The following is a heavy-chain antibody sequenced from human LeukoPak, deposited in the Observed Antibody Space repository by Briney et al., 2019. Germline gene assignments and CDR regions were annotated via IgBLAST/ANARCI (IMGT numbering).Heavy chain of an antibody. CDR1: GFTFTDYY. D-gene: IGHD2/OR15-2a*01. CDR3: AREGNGLLAKDFDY. Sequence: ASMKVSCKSSGFTFTDYYIHWVRQAPGQGLEWMGYIGPHSSATSSPQEFQGRVTMTRDTSMSTAYMELTRLTSDDTAVYYCAREGNGLLAKDFDYWGQGTLVTVSS. CDR2: IGPHSSAT. J-gene: IGHJ4*02. V-gene: IGHV1-2*02.